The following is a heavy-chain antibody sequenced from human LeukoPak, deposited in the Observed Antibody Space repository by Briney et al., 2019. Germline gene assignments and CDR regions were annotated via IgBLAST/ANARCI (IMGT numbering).Heavy chain of an antibody. D-gene: IGHD1-1*01. V-gene: IGHV4-39*01. J-gene: IGHJ3*02. CDR3: ARGIGTFSAFDI. Sequence: SQTLSLTCTVSGGSISSSSYYWGWIRQPPGKGLEWIGSIYYSGSTYYNPSLKSRVTISVDTSKNQFSLKLSSVTAADTAVYYCARGIGTFSAFDIWGQGTMVTVSS. CDR1: GGSISSSSYY. CDR2: IYYSGST.